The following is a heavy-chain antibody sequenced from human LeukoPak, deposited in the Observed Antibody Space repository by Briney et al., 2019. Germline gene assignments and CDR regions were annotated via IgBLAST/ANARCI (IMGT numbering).Heavy chain of an antibody. V-gene: IGHV4-34*01. CDR1: GGSFSGYY. D-gene: IGHD6-19*01. Sequence: PSETLSLTCAVYGGSFSGYYWSWIRQPPGKGLEWIGEINHSGSTNYNPSLKSRVTISVDTSKNQFSLKLSSVTAADTAVYYCARVDAVAGTPGYFDYWGQGTLVTVSS. CDR2: INHSGST. CDR3: ARVDAVAGTPGYFDY. J-gene: IGHJ4*02.